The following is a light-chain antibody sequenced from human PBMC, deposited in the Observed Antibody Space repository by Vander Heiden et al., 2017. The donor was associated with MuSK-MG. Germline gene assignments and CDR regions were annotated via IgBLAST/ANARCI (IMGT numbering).Light chain of an antibody. CDR3: QAGESSTVV. J-gene: IGLJ2*01. CDR2: QDN. Sequence: SYELTQPPSVSVSPGQTASIPCSGNTLGAQYACWYQPKSGQSPELVIYQDNKRPSGIPERFSGSNSGNTATLTIIGTQAMDEADYYWQAGESSTVVFGGGTKLTVL. CDR1: TLGAQY. V-gene: IGLV3-1*01.